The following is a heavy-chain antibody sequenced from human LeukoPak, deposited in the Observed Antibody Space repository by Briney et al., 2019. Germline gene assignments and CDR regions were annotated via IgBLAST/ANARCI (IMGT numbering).Heavy chain of an antibody. Sequence: APVKVSCKASGYTFTSYGISWVRQAPGQGLEWLGWISAYNGNTNYAQKLQGRVTMTAGTSTNTAYMELRSLKSDDTAMYYCARVGWRASAVAFDIWGQGTMVTVSS. CDR1: GYTFTSYG. V-gene: IGHV1-18*01. D-gene: IGHD3-3*01. J-gene: IGHJ3*02. CDR2: ISAYNGNT. CDR3: ARVGWRASAVAFDI.